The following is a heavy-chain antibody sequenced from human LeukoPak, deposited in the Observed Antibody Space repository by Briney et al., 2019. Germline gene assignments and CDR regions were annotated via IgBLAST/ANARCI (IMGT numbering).Heavy chain of an antibody. V-gene: IGHV4-59*01. CDR3: ARGGSSGYDPFDY. CDR1: GGSISNYY. CDR2: IFYSGST. D-gene: IGHD5-12*01. J-gene: IGHJ4*02. Sequence: SETLSLTCTVSGGSISNYYRSWIRQPPGKGPEWIGYIFYSGSTNYNPSLKSRVTISVDTSRNQFYVKMSSVTAADTAVYYCARGGSSGYDPFDYWGQGTLVTVSS.